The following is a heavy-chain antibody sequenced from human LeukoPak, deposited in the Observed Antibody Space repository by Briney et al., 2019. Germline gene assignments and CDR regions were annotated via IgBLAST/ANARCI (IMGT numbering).Heavy chain of an antibody. CDR3: ARHLLGHCTAGSCPRLDV. CDR1: GDSVSSSAYY. Sequence: PSETLSLTCTVSGDSVSSSAYYWGWVRRPPGKGLEWIGTIYYSGSPYYNPSLKSRVTRSEDSAENQFCLSLSSVTAEDTAMYYCARHLLGHCTAGSCPRLDVWGKGTTVTVSS. D-gene: IGHD2-8*02. CDR2: IYYSGSP. J-gene: IGHJ6*04. V-gene: IGHV4-39*01.